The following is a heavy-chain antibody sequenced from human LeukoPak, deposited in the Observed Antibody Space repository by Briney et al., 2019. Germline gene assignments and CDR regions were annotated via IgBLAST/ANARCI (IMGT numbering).Heavy chain of an antibody. CDR1: GFTFSNSA. D-gene: IGHD6-6*01. CDR3: ATSPLAARPRLDY. J-gene: IGHJ4*02. V-gene: IGHV3-23*01. Sequence: GGSLRLSCAASGFTFSNSAMSWVRQAPGKGPEWVSALSSGGGSTYYADSVKGRFTISRDNSKNTLYLQMSSLRAEDTAVYYCATSPLAARPRLDYWGQGTLVTVSS. CDR2: LSSGGGST.